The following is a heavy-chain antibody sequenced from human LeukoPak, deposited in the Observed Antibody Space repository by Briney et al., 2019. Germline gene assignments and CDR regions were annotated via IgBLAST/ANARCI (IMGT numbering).Heavy chain of an antibody. CDR3: ARDPTYYDFWSGSLEGGGNWFDP. Sequence: PSETLSLTCAVYGGSFSGYYWSWIRQPPGKGLEWIGEINHSGSTNYNPSLKSRVTISVDTSKNQFSLKLSSVTAADTAVYYCARDPTYYDFWSGSLEGGGNWFDPWGQGTLVTVSS. CDR2: INHSGST. J-gene: IGHJ5*02. V-gene: IGHV4-34*01. CDR1: GGSFSGYY. D-gene: IGHD3-3*01.